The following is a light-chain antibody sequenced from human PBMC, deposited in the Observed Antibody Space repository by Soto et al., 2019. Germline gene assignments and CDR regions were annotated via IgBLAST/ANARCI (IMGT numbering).Light chain of an antibody. Sequence: QSALTQPASVSGSPGQSITISCTGTSSDVGGYNYVSWFQQHPGKVPKLMIYEVSHRPSGVSDRFSGSKSGSTASLTISGLQAEDEAYYYCTSFTNSYTWVFGGGTKLTVL. CDR2: EVS. CDR3: TSFTNSYTWV. CDR1: SSDVGGYNY. V-gene: IGLV2-14*01. J-gene: IGLJ3*02.